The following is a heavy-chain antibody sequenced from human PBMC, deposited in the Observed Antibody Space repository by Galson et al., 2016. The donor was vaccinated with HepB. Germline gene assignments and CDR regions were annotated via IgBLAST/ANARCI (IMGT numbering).Heavy chain of an antibody. CDR1: GDTFSTYD. Sequence: SVKVSCKASGDTFSTYDFNWVRQATGQGLEWMGWVNPNSGNTGYAQKFQGRITLTRDTSTNTAYMELNSLRFEDTAVYYCARGRGILGAERLFDFWGQGTLVTVSS. CDR3: ARGRGILGAERLFDF. J-gene: IGHJ4*02. V-gene: IGHV1-8*01. D-gene: IGHD6-25*01. CDR2: VNPNSGNT.